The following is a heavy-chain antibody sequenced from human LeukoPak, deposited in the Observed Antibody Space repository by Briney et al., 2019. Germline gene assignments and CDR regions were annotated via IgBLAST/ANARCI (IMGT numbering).Heavy chain of an antibody. J-gene: IGHJ4*02. D-gene: IGHD3-3*01. Sequence: PGGSLRLSCAASGFTFSSYSMNWVRQAPGKGLEWVSYISSSSSNIYYADSVKGRFTISRDNAKNSLYLQMNSLRAEDTAVYYCARHYDFWSGYQTRDYWGQGTLVTVSS. CDR2: ISSSSSNI. CDR3: ARHYDFWSGYQTRDY. V-gene: IGHV3-48*01. CDR1: GFTFSSYS.